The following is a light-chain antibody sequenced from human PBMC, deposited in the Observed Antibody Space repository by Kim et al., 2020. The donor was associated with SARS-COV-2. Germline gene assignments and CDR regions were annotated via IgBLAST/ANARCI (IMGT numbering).Light chain of an antibody. CDR3: SSYTSSSTLWV. Sequence: QSALTQPASVSGSPGQSITISCTGTSSDVGGYNYVSWYQQHPGEAPKLMIYDVSKRPSGVSNRFSGSKSGNTASLTISGLQAEDEADYYCSSYTSSSTLWVFGGGTQLTVL. CDR2: DVS. CDR1: SSDVGGYNY. V-gene: IGLV2-14*01. J-gene: IGLJ3*02.